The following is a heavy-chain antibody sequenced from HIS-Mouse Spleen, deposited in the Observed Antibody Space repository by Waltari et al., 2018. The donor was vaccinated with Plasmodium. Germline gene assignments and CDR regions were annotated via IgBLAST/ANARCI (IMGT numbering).Heavy chain of an antibody. V-gene: IGHV1-69*01. J-gene: IGHJ4*02. CDR1: GGTFSSYA. Sequence: QVQLVQSGAEVKKPGSSVKVSCKASGGTFSSYAISWVRTAPGQGLEWMGGIIPIFGTANYAQKFQGRVTITADESTSTAYMELSSLRSEDTAVYYCARGHYDSSAHWMDPFDYWGQGTLVTVSS. CDR3: ARGHYDSSAHWMDPFDY. D-gene: IGHD3-22*01. CDR2: IIPIFGTA.